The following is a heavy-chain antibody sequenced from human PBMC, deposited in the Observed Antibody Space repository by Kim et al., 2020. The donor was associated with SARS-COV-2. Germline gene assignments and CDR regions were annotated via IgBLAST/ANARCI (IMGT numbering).Heavy chain of an antibody. CDR1: SGSILSSATYY. J-gene: IGHJ4*02. CDR3: ARHTSAYSTLDY. V-gene: IGHV4-39*01. Sequence: SETLSLTCTLSSGSILSSATYYWVWIRQPPGKGLEFIGKIHYLGSTDYNPSLKGRVTISIDTSTTSFSLKLTSATAADTAVHFCARHTSAYSTLDYWGQGALVTVSS. CDR2: IHYLGST. D-gene: IGHD2-15*01.